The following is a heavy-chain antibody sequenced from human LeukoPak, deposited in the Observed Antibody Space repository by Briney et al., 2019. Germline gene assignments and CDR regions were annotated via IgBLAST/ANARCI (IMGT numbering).Heavy chain of an antibody. D-gene: IGHD3-3*01. V-gene: IGHV3-7*01. CDR2: IKEDGSET. Sequence: GGSLRLSCAASKFTFSNFWMSWVRQAPGKGLEWVANIKEDGSETYYVDSVKGRFTISRDNAKNSLFLQMNSLRAEDTALYYCARGRVPTLWGQGTLVTVSS. J-gene: IGHJ4*02. CDR1: KFTFSNFW. CDR3: ARGRVPTL.